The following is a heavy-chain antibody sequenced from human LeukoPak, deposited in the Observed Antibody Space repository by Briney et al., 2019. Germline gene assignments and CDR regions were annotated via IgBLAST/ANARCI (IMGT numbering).Heavy chain of an antibody. V-gene: IGHV4-34*01. CDR1: GGSFSGYY. CDR3: ARCGYSYPFDP. D-gene: IGHD5-18*01. CDR2: INHSGST. J-gene: IGHJ5*02. Sequence: RASETLSLTCAVYGGSFSGYYWSWIRQPPGKGLEWIGEINHSGSTNYNPSLKSRVTISVDTSKNQFSLKLRSVTAADTAVYYCARCGYSYPFDPWGQGTLVTVSS.